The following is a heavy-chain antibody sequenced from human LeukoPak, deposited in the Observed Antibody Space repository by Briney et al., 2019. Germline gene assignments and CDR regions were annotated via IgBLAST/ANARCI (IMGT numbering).Heavy chain of an antibody. CDR3: AKDRISSVPARYGEGY. Sequence: PGGSLRLSCAASGFTFSIYSMNWVRQAPGKGLEWVSGISSSSSYIFYADSVKGRFTISRDNAKNSLYLQMNSLRAEDTAVYYCAKDRISSVPARYGEGYWGQGSLVTVSS. J-gene: IGHJ4*02. V-gene: IGHV3-21*01. D-gene: IGHD5-18*01. CDR2: ISSSSSYI. CDR1: GFTFSIYS.